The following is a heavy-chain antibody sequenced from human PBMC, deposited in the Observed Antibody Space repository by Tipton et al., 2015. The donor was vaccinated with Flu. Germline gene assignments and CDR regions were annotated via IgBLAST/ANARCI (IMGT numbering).Heavy chain of an antibody. D-gene: IGHD2-21*02. CDR2: LWFDESHK. CDR1: GFTFGSYG. Sequence: RSLRLSCAASGFTFGSYGMHWVRQAPGKGLEWVAYLWFDESHKQYGDSVKGRFTISRDNSKNTLYLQMDSLKTEDTAVYFCARDRFDDWGQGTLVTVSS. CDR3: ARDRFDD. V-gene: IGHV3-33*01. J-gene: IGHJ4*02.